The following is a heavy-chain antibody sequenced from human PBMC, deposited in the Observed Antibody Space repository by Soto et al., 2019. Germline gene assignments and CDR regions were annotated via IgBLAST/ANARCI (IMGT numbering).Heavy chain of an antibody. D-gene: IGHD2-15*01. J-gene: IGHJ4*02. V-gene: IGHV3-23*01. Sequence: GGSLRLSCAASGFTFSSYAMHWVRQAPGKGLEWASAISGSGGSKYYADSVKGRFTISRDNSKNTLYLQMNSLRAEDTAVYYCAKGNIRIVVVVAATCFDYWGQGTLVTVSS. CDR3: AKGNIRIVVVVAATCFDY. CDR1: GFTFSSYA. CDR2: ISGSGGSK.